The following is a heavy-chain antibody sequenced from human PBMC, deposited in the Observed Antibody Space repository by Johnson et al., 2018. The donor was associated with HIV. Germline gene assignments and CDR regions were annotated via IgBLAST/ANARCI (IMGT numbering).Heavy chain of an antibody. V-gene: IGHV3-7*05. CDR3: AKDSRMIAINRGAFYI. CDR1: GFTFSSFW. J-gene: IGHJ3*02. CDR2: IKQDGSEK. D-gene: IGHD2-21*01. Sequence: VQLVESGGGLVQPGGSLRLSCAASGFTFSSFWMTWVRQAPGKGLEWVANIKQDGSEKHYVDSVKGRFTISRDNAKNSLYLQMNSLRAEDTALYYCAKDSRMIAINRGAFYIWGQGTMVTVSS.